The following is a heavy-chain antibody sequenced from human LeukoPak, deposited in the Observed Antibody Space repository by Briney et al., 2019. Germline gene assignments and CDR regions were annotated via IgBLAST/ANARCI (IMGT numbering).Heavy chain of an antibody. J-gene: IGHJ4*02. D-gene: IGHD5-24*01. CDR2: ISYDGSNK. CDR3: AKDWRWLQLVDY. V-gene: IGHV3-30*18. Sequence: GRSLRLSCAASGFTFSSYGMHWVRQAPGKGLEWVAVISYDGSNKYYADSVKGRFTISGDNSKNTLYLQMNSLRAEDTAVYHCAKDWRWLQLVDYWGQGTLVTVSS. CDR1: GFTFSSYG.